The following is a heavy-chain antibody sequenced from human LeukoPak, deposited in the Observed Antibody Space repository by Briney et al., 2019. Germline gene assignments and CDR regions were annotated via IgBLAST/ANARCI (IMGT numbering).Heavy chain of an antibody. J-gene: IGHJ6*02. V-gene: IGHV1-69*04. CDR2: IIPILGIA. Sequence: SVKVSCKASGGTFSSYAISWVRQAPGQGLEWMGRIIPILGIANYAQKFQGRVTITADKSTSTAYMELSSLRSEDTAVYYCASVYYGYYGMDVWGQGTTVTVSS. D-gene: IGHD3-10*01. CDR3: ASVYYGYYGMDV. CDR1: GGTFSSYA.